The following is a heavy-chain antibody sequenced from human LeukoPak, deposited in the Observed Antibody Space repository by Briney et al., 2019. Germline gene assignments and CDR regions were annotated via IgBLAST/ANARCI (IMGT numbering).Heavy chain of an antibody. V-gene: IGHV3-23*01. Sequence: GGSLRLSCAASGFTFSSYVMGWVRQAPGKGLEWVSAISGSGSSTYYADSVQGRFTVSRDNSKNTLYLQMNSLRAEDTAVYYCAKDGSSSWSPLNFDYWGRGTLVTVSS. CDR3: AKDGSSSWSPLNFDY. D-gene: IGHD6-13*01. J-gene: IGHJ4*02. CDR1: GFTFSSYV. CDR2: ISGSGSST.